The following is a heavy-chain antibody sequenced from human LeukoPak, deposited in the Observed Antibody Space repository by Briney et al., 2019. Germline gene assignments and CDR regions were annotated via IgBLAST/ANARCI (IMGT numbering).Heavy chain of an antibody. J-gene: IGHJ4*02. CDR1: GFTFSSYE. CDR3: ARDNMGFDY. CDR2: ISGSSTNI. V-gene: IGHV3-48*03. Sequence: GGSLRLSCAASGFTFSSYEMNWVRQAPGKGLEWLSFISGSSTNIYYTDSVKGRFTISRDNARNSLYLQMNSLRAEDTAVYYCARDNMGFDYWGQGTLVTVSS. D-gene: IGHD1-26*01.